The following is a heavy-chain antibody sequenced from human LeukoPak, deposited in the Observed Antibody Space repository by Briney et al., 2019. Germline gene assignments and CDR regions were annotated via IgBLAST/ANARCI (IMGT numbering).Heavy chain of an antibody. J-gene: IGHJ4*02. CDR2: ISTYNGNS. CDR3: ARVLGYCGRDCYPLDY. CDR1: GYTFTNYG. D-gene: IGHD2-21*02. V-gene: IGHV1-18*01. Sequence: ASVKVSCKTSGYTFTNYGLSWVRQAPGQGLEWMGWISTYNGNSEYPQKLQGRVTLTTDTSTTTGYMGLRSLRSDDTAVYYCARVLGYCGRDCYPLDYWGQGTLVTVSS.